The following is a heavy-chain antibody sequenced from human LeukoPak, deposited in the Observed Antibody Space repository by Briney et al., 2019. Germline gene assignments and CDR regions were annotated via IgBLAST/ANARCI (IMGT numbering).Heavy chain of an antibody. CDR2: ISYDGSNK. Sequence: GGSLRLSCAASGFTLSYYVMHWVRQAPGKGLEWVAVISYDGSNKYYADSVKGRFTISRDNSKNTLYLQMNSLRAEDTAVYYCAKDLGSGWYYFDYWGQGTLVTVSS. V-gene: IGHV3-30*18. J-gene: IGHJ4*02. D-gene: IGHD6-19*01. CDR3: AKDLGSGWYYFDY. CDR1: GFTLSYYV.